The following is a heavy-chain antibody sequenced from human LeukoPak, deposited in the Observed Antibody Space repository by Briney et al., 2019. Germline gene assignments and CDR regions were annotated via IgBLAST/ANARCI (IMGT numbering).Heavy chain of an antibody. D-gene: IGHD5-18*01. V-gene: IGHV1-69*05. J-gene: IGHJ5*02. Sequence: APVKVSCKASGGTFSSYAISWVRQAPGQGLEWMGGIIPIFGTANYAQKFQGRVTITTDESTSTAYMELSSLRSEDTAVYYCARENTAMFQNWFDPWGQGTLVTVSS. CDR2: IIPIFGTA. CDR3: ARENTAMFQNWFDP. CDR1: GGTFSSYA.